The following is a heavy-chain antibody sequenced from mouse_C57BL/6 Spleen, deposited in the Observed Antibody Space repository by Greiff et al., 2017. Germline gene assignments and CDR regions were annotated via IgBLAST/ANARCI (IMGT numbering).Heavy chain of an antibody. V-gene: IGHV5-17*01. CDR3: ARQEYSSSHFDY. CDR1: GFTFSDYG. CDR2: ISSGSSTI. D-gene: IGHD1-1*01. J-gene: IGHJ2*01. Sequence: EVKLVESGGGLVKPGGSLKLSCAASGFTFSDYGMHWVRQAPEKGLEWVAYISSGSSTIYYTDKVKGRFTFSRENAKNTLFLHMTSLRSEDTAVYSCARQEYSSSHFDYWGQGTTLTVSS.